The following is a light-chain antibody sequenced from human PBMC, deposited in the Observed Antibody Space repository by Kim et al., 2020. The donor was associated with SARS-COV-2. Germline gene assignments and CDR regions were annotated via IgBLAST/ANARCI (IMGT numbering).Light chain of an antibody. Sequence: INTSIHGTSRHVGAYDFVSWYQHHPGKAPKLMSYDVSKRPSRVSNRFSGSKSGNTASLTISGLQAEDEADYYCTSYTYSDTVVFGGGTKLTVL. V-gene: IGLV2-14*03. CDR1: SRHVGAYDF. J-gene: IGLJ3*02. CDR2: DVS. CDR3: TSYTYSDTVV.